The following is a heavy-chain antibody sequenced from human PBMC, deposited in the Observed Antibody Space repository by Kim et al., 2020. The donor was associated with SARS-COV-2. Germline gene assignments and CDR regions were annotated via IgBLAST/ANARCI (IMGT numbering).Heavy chain of an antibody. D-gene: IGHD6-13*01. CDR3: ARGPGYSSSWYGARNWFDP. V-gene: IGHV4-34*01. Sequence: SETLSLTCAVYGGSFSGYYWSWIRQPPGKGLVWIGEINHSGSTNYNPSLKSRVTISVDTSKNQFSLKLSSVTAADTAVYYCARGPGYSSSWYGARNWFDP. J-gene: IGHJ5*02. CDR1: GGSFSGYY. CDR2: INHSGST.